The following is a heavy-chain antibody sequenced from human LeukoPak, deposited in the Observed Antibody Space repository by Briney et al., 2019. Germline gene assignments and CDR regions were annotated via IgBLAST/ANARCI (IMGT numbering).Heavy chain of an antibody. Sequence: KPSETLSLTCTVSGGSISSSSYYWGWIRQPPGKGLEWIGSIYYSGSTYYNPSLKSRVTISVDTSKNQFSLKLSSVTAADTAVYYCANLASYSSGWYDPQVGNWFDPWGQGTLVTVSS. J-gene: IGHJ5*02. CDR2: IYYSGST. D-gene: IGHD6-19*01. CDR3: ANLASYSSGWYDPQVGNWFDP. CDR1: GGSISSSSYY. V-gene: IGHV4-39*01.